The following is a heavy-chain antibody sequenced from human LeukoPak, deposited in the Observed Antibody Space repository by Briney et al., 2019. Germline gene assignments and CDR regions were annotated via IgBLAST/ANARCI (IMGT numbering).Heavy chain of an antibody. CDR2: IVVGSGNT. CDR1: GFTFTSSA. J-gene: IGHJ6*02. D-gene: IGHD6-13*01. V-gene: IGHV1-58*01. CDR3: AAPDIAAAGGSDYYYGMDV. Sequence: GASVKVSSKASGFTFTSSALQWVRQARGQRLEWIGWIVVGSGNTNYAQKFQERVTITRDTSTSTAYIELSSLRSEDTAVYYCAAPDIAAAGGSDYYYGMDVWGQGTTVTVSS.